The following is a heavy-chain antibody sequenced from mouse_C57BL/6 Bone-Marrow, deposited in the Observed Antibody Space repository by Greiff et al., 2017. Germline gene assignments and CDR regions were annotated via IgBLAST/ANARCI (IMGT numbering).Heavy chain of an antibody. CDR3: ARCYGNLFAY. D-gene: IGHD2-1*01. CDR1: GFTFSSYA. J-gene: IGHJ3*01. CDR2: ISDGGSYT. Sequence: EVKLVESGGGLVKPGGSLKLSCAASGFTFSSYAMSWVRQTPEKRLEWVATISDGGSYTYYPDNVKGRFTISRDNAKNNLYLQMSHLKSEDTAMYYCARCYGNLFAYWGQGTLVTVSA. V-gene: IGHV5-4*03.